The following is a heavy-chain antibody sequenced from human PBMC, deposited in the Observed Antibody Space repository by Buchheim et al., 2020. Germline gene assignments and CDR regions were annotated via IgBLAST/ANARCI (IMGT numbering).Heavy chain of an antibody. J-gene: IGHJ5*02. Sequence: QLRLQESGPGLVKPSETLSLTCSVSGGSISSGSHYWGWIRQPPGKGLEWIGSIYYSGSTYYNPSLKSRVSISVDTSKNQFSLRLVSVTATDTTIYYCARHSGAGALNWFDPWGQGTL. CDR3: ARHSGAGALNWFDP. CDR2: IYYSGST. CDR1: GGSISSGSHY. D-gene: IGHD1-26*01. V-gene: IGHV4-39*01.